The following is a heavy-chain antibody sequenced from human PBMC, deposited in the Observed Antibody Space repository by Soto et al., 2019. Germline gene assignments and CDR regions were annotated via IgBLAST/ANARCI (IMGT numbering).Heavy chain of an antibody. CDR3: VVEPTCLLVY. J-gene: IGHJ4*02. Sequence: GGSLRRSCAASGFSFRSYGMHWVRQAPGKGLEWVAVIWYDGNKKYYGDSVRGRFTISRDNSQNTRYLEMNSLRAEDTAVYYWVVEPTCLLVYLGEGTLVTVS. D-gene: IGHD2-21*01. CDR2: IWYDGNKK. CDR1: GFSFRSYG. V-gene: IGHV3-33*03.